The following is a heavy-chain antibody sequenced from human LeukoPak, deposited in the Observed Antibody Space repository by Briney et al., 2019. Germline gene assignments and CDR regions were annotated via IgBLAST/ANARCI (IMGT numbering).Heavy chain of an antibody. J-gene: IGHJ4*02. CDR2: IDANGNT. CDR1: GVSISPYY. D-gene: IGHD2-21*02. CDR3: AKERSGDSDY. V-gene: IGHV4-4*07. Sequence: SETLPLTCTVSGVSISPYYWTWIRQPAGKGLEWIGRIDANGNTNYNPSLKSRVTISVDTSKNQFSLRLTSVTAADTAVYFCAKERSGDSDYWGQGTLVTVSS.